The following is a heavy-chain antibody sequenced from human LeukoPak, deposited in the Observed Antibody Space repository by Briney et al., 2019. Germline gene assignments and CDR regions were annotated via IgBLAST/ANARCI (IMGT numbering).Heavy chain of an antibody. Sequence: GGSLRLSCAASGFTLSSYWMSWVRQAPGKGLEWVANINQDGSEKYYVDSVKGRFTISRDNAKNSLYLQMNSLRAEDTAVYYCATHIAAATRFDYWGQGTLVTVSS. V-gene: IGHV3-7*01. CDR2: INQDGSEK. J-gene: IGHJ4*02. CDR3: ATHIAAATRFDY. D-gene: IGHD6-13*01. CDR1: GFTLSSYW.